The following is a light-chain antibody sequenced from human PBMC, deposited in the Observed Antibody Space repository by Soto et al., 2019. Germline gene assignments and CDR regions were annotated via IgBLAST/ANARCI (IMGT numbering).Light chain of an antibody. CDR1: QSVSSS. CDR3: QQRSNWPPEVT. Sequence: EIVLTQSPDTLSLSPGERATLSCRASQSVSSSLAWYQQKPGQAPRLLIYDASNRATGIPARFSGSGSGTDFTLTISSLEPEGCAVYYCQQRSNWPPEVTFGPGTKVDIK. CDR2: DAS. V-gene: IGKV3-11*01. J-gene: IGKJ3*01.